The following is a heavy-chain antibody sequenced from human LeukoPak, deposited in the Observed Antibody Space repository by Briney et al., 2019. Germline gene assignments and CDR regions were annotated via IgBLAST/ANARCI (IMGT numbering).Heavy chain of an antibody. CDR2: INQDGSEK. CDR1: GFTFSSYG. CDR3: ARENFPQNYYDEPGAFDI. Sequence: PGGSLRLSCAASGFTFSSYGMHWVRQAPGKGLEWVANINQDGSEKYYVDSVKGRFTISRDNAKNSLYLQMNSLRAEDTAVYYCARENFPQNYYDEPGAFDIWGQGTMVTVSS. V-gene: IGHV3-7*01. J-gene: IGHJ3*02. D-gene: IGHD3-22*01.